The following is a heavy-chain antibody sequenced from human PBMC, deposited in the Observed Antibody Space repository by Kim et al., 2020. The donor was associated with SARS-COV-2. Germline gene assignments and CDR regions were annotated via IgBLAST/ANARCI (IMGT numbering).Heavy chain of an antibody. Sequence: SETLSLTCTVSGVSMTSHYWSWIRQPPGKGLEWIGYMYYSRSTNYNPSLESRVSISVDTPKNRFSLKLTSVTAADTAVYYCARFVGSYYDPHRFDFWGQGTLVTVSS. D-gene: IGHD1-26*01. CDR3: ARFVGSYYDPHRFDF. CDR2: MYYSRST. CDR1: GVSMTSHY. V-gene: IGHV4-59*11. J-gene: IGHJ4*02.